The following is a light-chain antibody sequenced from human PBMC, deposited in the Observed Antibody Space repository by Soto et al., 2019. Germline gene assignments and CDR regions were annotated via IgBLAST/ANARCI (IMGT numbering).Light chain of an antibody. CDR3: TSYTSSSTPSYV. CDR1: SSDVGGYNY. V-gene: IGLV2-14*01. Sequence: QSALTQPASVSGSPGQSITISCTGTSSDVGGYNYVSWYQQHPGKAPKLMIYDVSNRPSGVSNRFSGSKSGNTASLTISGLQAEDDSDYYCTSYTSSSTPSYVFGTVTKVTDL. CDR2: DVS. J-gene: IGLJ1*01.